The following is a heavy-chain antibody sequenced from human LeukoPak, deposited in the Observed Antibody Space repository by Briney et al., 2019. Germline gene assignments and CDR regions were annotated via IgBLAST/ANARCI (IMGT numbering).Heavy chain of an antibody. D-gene: IGHD3-3*01. CDR1: GFTFSSYK. Sequence: PGGSLRLSCAASGFTFSSYKLNWVRQAPGKGLEWLSYITGSGSTTYYADSVKGRFTISRDNAKNSLYLQMNSLRAEDTAVYYCARVPDFWSGYYVDHWGQGTLVTVSS. V-gene: IGHV3-48*03. J-gene: IGHJ4*02. CDR2: ITGSGSTT. CDR3: ARVPDFWSGYYVDH.